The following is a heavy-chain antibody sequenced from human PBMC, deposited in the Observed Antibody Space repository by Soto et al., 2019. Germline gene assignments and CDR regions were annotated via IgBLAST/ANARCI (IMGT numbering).Heavy chain of an antibody. J-gene: IGHJ5*02. CDR1: GFTFSSHG. D-gene: IGHD2-15*01. Sequence: GGSLRLSCAASGFTFSSHGMHWVRQAPGKGLEWVAVISYDGSKKYYADSVKGRFTISRDNSKNTLYLQMNSLRVEDTAVYYCASMLGSGVGELANWFDPWGQGTLVTVS. CDR3: ASMLGSGVGELANWFDP. CDR2: ISYDGSKK. V-gene: IGHV3-30-3*01.